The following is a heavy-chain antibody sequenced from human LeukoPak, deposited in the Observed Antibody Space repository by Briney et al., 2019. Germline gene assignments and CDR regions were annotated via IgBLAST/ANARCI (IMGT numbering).Heavy chain of an antibody. Sequence: SVKVSCKASGGTFSSYAISWVRQAPGQGLEWMGGIIPIFGTANYAQKFQGRVTITTDESTSTAYMELSSLRSEDTAVYYCARGPKKIAAAGYFDYWGQGTLVTVSS. CDR3: ARGPKKIAAAGYFDY. D-gene: IGHD6-13*01. CDR2: IIPIFGTA. J-gene: IGHJ4*02. CDR1: GGTFSSYA. V-gene: IGHV1-69*05.